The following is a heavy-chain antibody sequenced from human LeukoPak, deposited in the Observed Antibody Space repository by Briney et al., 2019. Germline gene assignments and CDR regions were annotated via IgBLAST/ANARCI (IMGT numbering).Heavy chain of an antibody. Sequence: GGSLRLSCTASGFTSGDYAMSWFRQAPGKGLEWVGFIRSKAYGGTTEYAASVKGRFTISRDDSKSIAYLQMNSLKTEDTAVYYCTKYQLPDDAFDIWGQGTMVTVSS. CDR3: TKYQLPDDAFDI. D-gene: IGHD2-2*01. V-gene: IGHV3-49*03. J-gene: IGHJ3*02. CDR2: IRSKAYGGTT. CDR1: GFTSGDYA.